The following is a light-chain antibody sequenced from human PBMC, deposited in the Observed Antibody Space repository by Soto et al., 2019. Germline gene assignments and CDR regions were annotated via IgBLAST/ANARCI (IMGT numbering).Light chain of an antibody. V-gene: IGKV1-6*01. Sequence: IQLTQSPSSLSASVGDRVTITCRASQGIRTDLGWYQQSPGKAPKVLIVGASTLQSGVPSRFSGSGSGTDFTLSISSLQPEDFATYYCQQSYSTPRTFGQGTKVDIK. CDR1: QGIRTD. CDR3: QQSYSTPRT. CDR2: GAS. J-gene: IGKJ1*01.